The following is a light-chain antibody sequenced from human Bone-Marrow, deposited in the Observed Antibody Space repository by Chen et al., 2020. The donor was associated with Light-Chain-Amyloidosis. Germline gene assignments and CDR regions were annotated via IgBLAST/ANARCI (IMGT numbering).Light chain of an antibody. Sequence: SHVLTQPPSVSVAPGKTASNICEGENIGSKSVHWYQQMPGQAPVLALYDDTGRPSGIPERFSGSNSWNTATLTISRVESGDEADYYCQVWDSSGDHPVFGGGTKLTVL. CDR2: DDT. V-gene: IGLV3-21*03. J-gene: IGLJ2*01. CDR1: NIGSKS. CDR3: QVWDSSGDHPV.